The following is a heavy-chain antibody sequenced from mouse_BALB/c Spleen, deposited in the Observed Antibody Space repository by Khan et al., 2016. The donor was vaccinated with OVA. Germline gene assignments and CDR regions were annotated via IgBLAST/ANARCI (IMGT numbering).Heavy chain of an antibody. D-gene: IGHD3-1*01. V-gene: IGHV14-1*02. CDR3: ARSGYEAWFAY. CDR2: FDPENGND. CDR1: GFNIKDYY. Sequence: VQLQQSGAELVRPGALVKLSCKASGFNIKDYYIHWVKQRPEQGLEWIGWFDPENGNDIYDPKFQGKASITADTSSNTAYLQLNSLTSEDTAVYYCARSGYEAWFAYWGQGTLVSVSA. J-gene: IGHJ3*01.